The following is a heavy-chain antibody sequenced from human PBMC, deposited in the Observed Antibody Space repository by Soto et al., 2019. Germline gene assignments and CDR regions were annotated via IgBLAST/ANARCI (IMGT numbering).Heavy chain of an antibody. D-gene: IGHD3-22*01. J-gene: IGHJ4*02. CDR2: IIPIFETA. CDR1: GDTFDIYG. Sequence: QVELVQSGAEVKKPGSSAKVSCKASGDTFDIYGFNWVRQAPGEGLEWMGVIIPIFETADYAQKFQGRVSITADKSTSTAYMELGSLTSEDTAVYYCARGGIHFADSSGHAFDSWGQGTLISVTS. CDR3: ARGGIHFADSSGHAFDS. V-gene: IGHV1-69*06.